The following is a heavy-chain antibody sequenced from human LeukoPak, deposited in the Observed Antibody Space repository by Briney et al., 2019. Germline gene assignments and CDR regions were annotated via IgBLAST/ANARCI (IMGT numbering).Heavy chain of an antibody. D-gene: IGHD2-2*01. J-gene: IGHJ5*02. CDR3: ARVVPAASSNWFDP. Sequence: ASVKVSCKASGGTFSSYAISWVRQAPGQGLEWMGGIIPIFGTANYAQKFQGRVTITADESTSTAYMELSSLRSEDTAVYYCARVVPAASSNWFDPWGQGTLVTVSS. CDR1: GGTFSSYA. CDR2: IIPIFGTA. V-gene: IGHV1-69*13.